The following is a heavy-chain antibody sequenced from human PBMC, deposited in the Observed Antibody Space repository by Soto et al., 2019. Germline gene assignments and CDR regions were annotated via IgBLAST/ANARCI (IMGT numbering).Heavy chain of an antibody. V-gene: IGHV3-33*01. J-gene: IGHJ4*02. CDR1: GFTFSSYG. Sequence: QVQLVESGGGVVQPGRSLRLSCAASGFTFSSYGMHWVRQAPGKGLEWVAVIWYDGSNKYYADSVKGRFTISRDNSKNTLYLQMNSLRAEDTAVYYCARDDAHYDFWSTDWGQGTLVTVSS. D-gene: IGHD3-3*01. CDR2: IWYDGSNK. CDR3: ARDDAHYDFWSTD.